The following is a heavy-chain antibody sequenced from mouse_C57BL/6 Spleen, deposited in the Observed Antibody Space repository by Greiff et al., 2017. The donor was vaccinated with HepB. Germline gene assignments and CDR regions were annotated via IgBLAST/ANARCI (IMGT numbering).Heavy chain of an antibody. Sequence: QVQLKESGPELVKPGASVKISCKASGYAFSSSWMNWVKQRPGKGLEWIGRIYPGDGDTNYNGKFKGKATLTADKSYSTAYMQLSSLTSEDSAVYFCARSDSSYGYWYFGVWGTGTTVTVSS. CDR1: GYAFSSSW. CDR2: IYPGDGDT. J-gene: IGHJ1*03. CDR3: ARSDSSYGYWYFGV. D-gene: IGHD1-1*01. V-gene: IGHV1-82*01.